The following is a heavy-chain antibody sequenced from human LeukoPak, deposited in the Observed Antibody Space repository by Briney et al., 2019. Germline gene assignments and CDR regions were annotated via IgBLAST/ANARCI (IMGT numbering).Heavy chain of an antibody. V-gene: IGHV4-34*01. CDR3: ARLGRWTQLWSYGI. CDR1: GGSFSGYY. J-gene: IGHJ4*02. Sequence: PSETLSLTCAVYGGSFSGYYWSWIRQPPGKGLEWIGEINHSGSTNYNPSLKSRVTISVDTSKNQFSLKLSSVTAADTAVYYCARLGRWTQLWSYGIWGRGTLVTVSS. CDR2: INHSGST. D-gene: IGHD5-18*01.